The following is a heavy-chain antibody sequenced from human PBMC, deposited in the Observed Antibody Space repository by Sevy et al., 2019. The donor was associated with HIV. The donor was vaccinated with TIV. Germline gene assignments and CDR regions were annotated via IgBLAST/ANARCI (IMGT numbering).Heavy chain of an antibody. CDR2: IIAKSYTDAT. J-gene: IGHJ4*02. Sequence: GGSLRLSCAASCFTFTDSSIHWVRQASGKGLEWVGRIIAKSYTDATPHAASVKGRFTISRDDSKNTAFLQMSGLKSEDTVVYYCTRTWSSSFFADFDHWGQGTLVTVSS. V-gene: IGHV3-73*01. CDR3: TRTWSSSFFADFDH. CDR1: CFTFTDSS. D-gene: IGHD3-3*01.